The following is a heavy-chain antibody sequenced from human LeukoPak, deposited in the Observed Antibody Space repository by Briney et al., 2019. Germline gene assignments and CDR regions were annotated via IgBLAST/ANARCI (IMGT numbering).Heavy chain of an antibody. J-gene: IGHJ4*02. Sequence: GGSLRLSCAASGFTVSSNYMSWVRQAPGKGLEWVSVIYSGSSTYYADAVKGRFTISRDNSKNTLYPQMNSLRAEDTAVYYCARYTDYYDPFDYWGQGTLLTVSS. CDR2: IYSGSST. CDR1: GFTVSSNY. V-gene: IGHV3-66*01. CDR3: ARYTDYYDPFDY. D-gene: IGHD3-22*01.